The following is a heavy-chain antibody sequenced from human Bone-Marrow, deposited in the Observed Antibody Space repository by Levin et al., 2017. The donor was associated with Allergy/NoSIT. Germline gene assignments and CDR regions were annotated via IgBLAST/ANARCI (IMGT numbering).Heavy chain of an antibody. D-gene: IGHD3-22*01. CDR3: ARIYDSSGYYSGVGTLDI. CDR2: IDQDENEK. J-gene: IGHJ3*02. CDR1: VFTFSAYW. V-gene: IGHV3-7*01. Sequence: GGSLRLSCEASVFTFSAYWMTWVRQAPGKGLEWVASIDQDENEKYYVESVKGRFTISRDNAKNALYLHMNSLRAEDTAVYYCARIYDSSGYYSGVGTLDIWGQGTRVTVSS.